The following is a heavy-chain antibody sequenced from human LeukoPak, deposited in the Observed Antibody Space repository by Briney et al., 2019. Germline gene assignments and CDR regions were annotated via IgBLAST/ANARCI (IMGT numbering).Heavy chain of an antibody. J-gene: IGHJ4*02. CDR3: ARVFLPATYYYGSGSYYPDY. Sequence: ASVKVSCKASGYTXTGYYMHWVRQAPGQGLEWMGWINPNSGGTNYAQKFQGRVTMTRDTSISTAYMELSRLRSDDTAVYYCARVFLPATYYYGSGSYYPDYWGQGTLVTVSS. CDR2: INPNSGGT. CDR1: GYTXTGYY. V-gene: IGHV1-2*02. D-gene: IGHD3-10*01.